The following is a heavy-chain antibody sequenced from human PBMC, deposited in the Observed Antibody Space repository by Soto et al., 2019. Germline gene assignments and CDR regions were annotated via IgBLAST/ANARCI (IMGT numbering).Heavy chain of an antibody. D-gene: IGHD2-2*01. V-gene: IGHV1-69*01. Sequence: QLQLVQPGAEVKKPGSSVKVSCKAPGGTFGSYAISWVRQAPGQGLEWMGGIIPIPGTANYAQKFQGRVTIAADESTSTAYMELSSLRSEDTAVYYCARSQGSSTSLEIYYYYYYGMDVWGQGTTVTVSS. CDR1: GGTFGSYA. CDR3: ARSQGSSTSLEIYYYYYYGMDV. CDR2: IIPIPGTA. J-gene: IGHJ6*02.